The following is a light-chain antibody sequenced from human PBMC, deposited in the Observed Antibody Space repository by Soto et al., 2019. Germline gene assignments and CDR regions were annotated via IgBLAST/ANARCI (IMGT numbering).Light chain of an antibody. V-gene: IGLV2-11*01. CDR3: CSCAGIYTYV. Sequence: QSALTQPRSVSGSPGQSVTISCTGTSSDVGGYNYVSWYQQHPGKAPKLMIYDVSQRPSGVPDRFSGSKSGNTASLTISGLQAEDEADYYCCSCAGIYTYVFGTGTKVTVL. J-gene: IGLJ1*01. CDR1: SSDVGGYNY. CDR2: DVS.